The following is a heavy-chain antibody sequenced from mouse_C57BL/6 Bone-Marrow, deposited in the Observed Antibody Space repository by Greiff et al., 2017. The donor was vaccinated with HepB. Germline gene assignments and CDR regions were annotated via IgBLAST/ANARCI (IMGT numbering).Heavy chain of an antibody. CDR1: GYSFTGYY. CDR2: IYTYNGVS. CDR3: ARGSLSRKEFAY. V-gene: IGHV1-31*01. Sequence: EVQLQQSGPELVKPGASVKISCKASGYSFTGYYMHWVKQSHGNILDWIGYIYTYNGVSSYNQKLKGKATLTVDKSSSNAYMDLPSLTSEDSAVYYWARGSLSRKEFAYWGQGTLVTVSA. J-gene: IGHJ3*01. D-gene: IGHD6-1*01.